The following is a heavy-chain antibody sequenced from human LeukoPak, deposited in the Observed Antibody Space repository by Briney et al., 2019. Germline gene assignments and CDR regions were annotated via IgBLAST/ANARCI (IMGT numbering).Heavy chain of an antibody. J-gene: IGHJ4*02. V-gene: IGHV4-61*01. CDR3: ARDGGTMTGYMYYFDY. CDR1: SGSISSSSYY. D-gene: IGHD1-1*01. CDR2: AYYGGSS. Sequence: RTSETLSLTCTVSSGSISSSSYYWSWIRQSPGKGLEWIGFAYYGGSSNYNPSLKSRVTMSLDKSENQFSLRLRSVTAADTAMYYCARDGGTMTGYMYYFDYWGQGALVTVSA.